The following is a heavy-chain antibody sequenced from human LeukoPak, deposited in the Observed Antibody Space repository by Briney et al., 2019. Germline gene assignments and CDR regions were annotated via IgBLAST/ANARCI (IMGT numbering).Heavy chain of an antibody. V-gene: IGHV1-69*05. J-gene: IGHJ6*03. Sequence: SVKVSCKASGGTFNSYAISWVRQAPGQGLEWMGGIIPIFGTANYAQKFQGRVTITTDESTSTAYMELSSLRSEDTAVYYCAGGGFLEWLPHHYYYYYMDVWGKGTTVTVSS. CDR1: GGTFNSYA. CDR2: IIPIFGTA. D-gene: IGHD3-3*01. CDR3: AGGGFLEWLPHHYYYYYMDV.